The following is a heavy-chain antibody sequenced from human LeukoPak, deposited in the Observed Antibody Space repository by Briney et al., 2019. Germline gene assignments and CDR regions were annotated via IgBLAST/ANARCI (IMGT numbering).Heavy chain of an antibody. V-gene: IGHV3-7*01. CDR2: IKQDGSDK. J-gene: IGHJ4*02. CDR3: VSTTRSSPLGH. D-gene: IGHD1-1*01. CDR1: GFTFSAYW. Sequence: GGSLRLSCAASGFTFSAYWMSWVRQAPGKGLEWLANIKQDGSDKQYVDSVKGRFAISRDNAKTSVYLQMNSLRAEDTALYYCVSTTRSSPLGHWGQGTLVTVSS.